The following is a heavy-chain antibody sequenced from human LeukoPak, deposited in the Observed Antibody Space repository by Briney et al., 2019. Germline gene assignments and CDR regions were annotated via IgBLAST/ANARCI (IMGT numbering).Heavy chain of an antibody. D-gene: IGHD2-21*01. Sequence: SETLSLTCTVSGGSISSGDYYWSWIRQPPGKGLEWIGYIYYSGSTYYNPSLKSRVTISVDTSKNQFSLKLSSVTAADTAVYYCARTVIGYYYMDVWGKGTTVTVSS. CDR1: GGSISSGDYY. CDR3: ARTVIGYYYMDV. V-gene: IGHV4-30-4*08. CDR2: IYYSGST. J-gene: IGHJ6*03.